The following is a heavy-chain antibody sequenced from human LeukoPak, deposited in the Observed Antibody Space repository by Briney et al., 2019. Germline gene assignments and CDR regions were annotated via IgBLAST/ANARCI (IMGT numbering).Heavy chain of an antibody. D-gene: IGHD2-2*01. V-gene: IGHV4-4*07. CDR2: IYTNGNI. CDR1: GGSISSYY. Sequence: SETLSLTCTVSGGSISSYYWSWIRQPAGKGLEWIGRIYTNGNINYNPSLKSRVTMSVDTSKNQFSLKLSSVTAADTAVYYCARRGDDCSSTSCYYYGGYNWFDPWGQGTLVTVSS. J-gene: IGHJ5*02. CDR3: ARRGDDCSSTSCYYYGGYNWFDP.